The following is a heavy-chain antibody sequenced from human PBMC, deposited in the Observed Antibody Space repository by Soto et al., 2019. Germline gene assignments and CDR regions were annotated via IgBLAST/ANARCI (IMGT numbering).Heavy chain of an antibody. CDR3: ASHLGNYGEWAFDF. CDR2: IYYTGRT. J-gene: IGHJ4*02. Sequence: QLLLQESGPGLVKPSETLSLTFAGSGASISESSHYLAWFRPPPGKGLEWIASIYYTGRTYYNPPFRRRHTIFIDTYRDQLSLKLSTVTAADMAVYYCASHLGNYGEWAFDFWGQGTLVPVSS. CDR1: GASISESSHY. V-gene: IGHV4-39*01. D-gene: IGHD4-17*01.